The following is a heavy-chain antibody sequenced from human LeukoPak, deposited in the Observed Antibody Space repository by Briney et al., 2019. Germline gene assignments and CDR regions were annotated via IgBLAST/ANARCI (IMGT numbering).Heavy chain of an antibody. J-gene: IGHJ4*02. CDR3: AREVASSVHY. CDR1: GGSISDSSYH. D-gene: IGHD3-10*01. Sequence: SETLSLTCTVSGGSISDSSYHWGGIRQPPGKGLEWIGSIYYSGTTYYRPSLKSRVTISVDTSKNQFSLKLTSVTAADTAVYYCAREVASSVHYWGQGTLVTVSS. V-gene: IGHV4-39*01. CDR2: IYYSGTT.